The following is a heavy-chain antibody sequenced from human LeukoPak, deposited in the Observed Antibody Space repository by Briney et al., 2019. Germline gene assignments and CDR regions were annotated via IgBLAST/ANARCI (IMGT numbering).Heavy chain of an antibody. D-gene: IGHD6-13*01. V-gene: IGHV3-74*01. CDR2: INNDGSST. CDR1: GFTFSSYW. J-gene: IGHJ4*02. Sequence: GGSLRLSCAASGFTFSSYWMHWVRQAPGKGLVWVSRINNDGSSTIYADSVKGRFTISRDNAKNTLYLQMNNLRDEDTAVYYCARDPPTRQYTNSFSLDYWGQGTLVTVSS. CDR3: ARDPPTRQYTNSFSLDY.